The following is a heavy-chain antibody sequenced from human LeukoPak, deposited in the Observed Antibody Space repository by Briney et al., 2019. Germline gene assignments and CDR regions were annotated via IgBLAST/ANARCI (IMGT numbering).Heavy chain of an antibody. Sequence: GRSLRLSCAASGFTFSSYGMHWVRQAPGKGLEWVAVISYDGSSKSYSDSVKGRFTLSRDNSKNTLYLQMNSLRAEDTAVYYCAKGYSGSYFFGYWGQGTLVTVSS. D-gene: IGHD1-26*01. J-gene: IGHJ4*02. CDR1: GFTFSSYG. V-gene: IGHV3-30*18. CDR3: AKGYSGSYFFGY. CDR2: ISYDGSSK.